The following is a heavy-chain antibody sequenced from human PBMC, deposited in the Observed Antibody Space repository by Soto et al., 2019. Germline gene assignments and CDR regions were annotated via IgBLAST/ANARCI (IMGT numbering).Heavy chain of an antibody. Sequence: QVQLQESGPGLVKPSQTLSLTCTVSGGSISSGGYYWSWIRQHPGKGLERIGYIYYSGSTYYNPSHDSRSTISVDTCKRQFSLKLSSVTAADTAVYYCARDLQYSRLFYGMDVWGQGTTVTVSS. CDR3: ARDLQYSRLFYGMDV. CDR2: IYYSGST. CDR1: GGSISSGGYY. D-gene: IGHD6-13*01. J-gene: IGHJ6*02. V-gene: IGHV4-31*03.